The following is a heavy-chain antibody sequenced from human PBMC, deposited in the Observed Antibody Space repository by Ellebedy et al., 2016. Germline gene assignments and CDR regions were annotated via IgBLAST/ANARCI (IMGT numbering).Heavy chain of an antibody. D-gene: IGHD6-19*01. J-gene: IGHJ3*02. Sequence: ASVKVSCKVSGYTLTELSMHWVRQAPGKGLEWMGGFDPEDGETIYAQKFQGRVTMTEDTSTDTAYMELSSLRSEDTAVYYCATARSYSSGWTLDAFDIWGQGTMVTVSS. CDR2: FDPEDGET. CDR1: GYTLTELS. CDR3: ATARSYSSGWTLDAFDI. V-gene: IGHV1-24*01.